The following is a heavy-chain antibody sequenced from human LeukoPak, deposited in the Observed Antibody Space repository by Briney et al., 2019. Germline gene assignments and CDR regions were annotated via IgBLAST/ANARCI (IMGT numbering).Heavy chain of an antibody. CDR2: ISSSSSYI. Sequence: GGSLRLSCAASGFTFSSYSMNWVRQAPGKGLEWVSSISSSSSYIYYADSVKGRFTISRDNAKNSLYLQMNSLRAEDTAVYYCARELKQLAPDAFDIWGQGTMVTVPS. D-gene: IGHD6-13*01. J-gene: IGHJ3*02. V-gene: IGHV3-21*01. CDR3: ARELKQLAPDAFDI. CDR1: GFTFSSYS.